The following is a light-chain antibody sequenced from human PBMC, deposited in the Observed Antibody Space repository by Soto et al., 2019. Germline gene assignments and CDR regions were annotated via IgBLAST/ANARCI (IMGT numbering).Light chain of an antibody. J-gene: IGKJ1*01. CDR2: KAS. V-gene: IGKV1-5*03. Sequence: DIQMTQSPSTLSASVGDRITITCRASQSISSWLAWYQQKPGKAPKLLIYKASTLKSGVPSRFSGSGSGTEFTLTINRLQSDDFATSYCQQYNSYSSEFVQGTKVE. CDR1: QSISSW. CDR3: QQYNSYSSE.